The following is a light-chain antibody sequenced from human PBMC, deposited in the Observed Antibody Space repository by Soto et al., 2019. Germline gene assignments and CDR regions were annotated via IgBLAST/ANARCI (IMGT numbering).Light chain of an antibody. CDR2: GAS. J-gene: IGKJ1*01. Sequence: EIVMTQSPGTLSVSPGERATLTCRANQNIRSNLAWHQQKPGQAPKLLIYGASTRATGVPARFSGSGSGTGFTLTISSLQSEDFAVYYCQQYNNWPPWTFGQGTKVEIK. CDR3: QQYNNWPPWT. V-gene: IGKV3-15*01. CDR1: QNIRSN.